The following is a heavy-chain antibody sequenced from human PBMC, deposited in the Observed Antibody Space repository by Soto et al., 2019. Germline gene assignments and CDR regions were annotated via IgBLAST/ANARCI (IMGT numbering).Heavy chain of an antibody. D-gene: IGHD3-3*01. V-gene: IGHV3-30-3*01. CDR1: GFTFSSYA. CDR2: ISYDGSNK. CDR3: ARPFRFGVVIMVHYYGMDV. J-gene: IGHJ6*02. Sequence: VGSLRLSCAASGFTFSSYAMHWVRQAPGKGLEWVAVISYDGSNKYYADSVKGRFTISRDNSKNTLYLQMNSLRAEDTAVYYCARPFRFGVVIMVHYYGMDVWGQGTTVTVSS.